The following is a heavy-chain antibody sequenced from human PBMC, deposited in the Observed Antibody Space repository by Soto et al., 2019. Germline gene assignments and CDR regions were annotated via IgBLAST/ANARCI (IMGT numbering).Heavy chain of an antibody. CDR2: IYHVGST. Sequence: QVQLQESGPRLVKPSETLSLTCTVSGDSLSTSFWWTWVRQSPGKGLEWIGQIYHVGSTNYNPALKSRVTISVDKSKNQFSLKLTSVNAADTAVSYCAKASYGLGYFDYWGQGALVAVSS. CDR1: GDSLSTSFW. D-gene: IGHD4-17*01. J-gene: IGHJ4*02. CDR3: AKASYGLGYFDY. V-gene: IGHV4-4*02.